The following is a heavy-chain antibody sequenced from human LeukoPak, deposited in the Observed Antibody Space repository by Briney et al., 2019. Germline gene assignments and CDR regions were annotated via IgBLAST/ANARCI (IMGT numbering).Heavy chain of an antibody. V-gene: IGHV3-23*01. CDR2: ISGSGGST. CDR3: AKDRVSWLDSDAFDI. Sequence: SGGSLRLSCAASGFTFSSYAMSWVRQAPGKGLEWVSAISGSGGSTYYADSVKGRFTISRDNSKNTLYLQMNSLRAEDTAVYYCAKDRVSWLDSDAFDIWGQGTMVTVSS. CDR1: GFTFSSYA. D-gene: IGHD6-19*01. J-gene: IGHJ3*02.